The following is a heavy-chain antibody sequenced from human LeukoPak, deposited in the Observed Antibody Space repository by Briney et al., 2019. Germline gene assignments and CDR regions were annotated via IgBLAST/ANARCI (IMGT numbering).Heavy chain of an antibody. J-gene: IGHJ5*02. V-gene: IGHV1-2*02. Sequence: ASVKVSCKASGYTFTGYYMHWVRQAPGQGLEWMGWINPNSGGTNYAQKFQGRVTMTRDTSISTAYMELSRLRSDDTAVYYCARDASARDAVVVPAASYNWFDPWGQGTLVTVSS. CDR2: INPNSGGT. D-gene: IGHD2-2*01. CDR3: ARDASARDAVVVPAASYNWFDP. CDR1: GYTFTGYY.